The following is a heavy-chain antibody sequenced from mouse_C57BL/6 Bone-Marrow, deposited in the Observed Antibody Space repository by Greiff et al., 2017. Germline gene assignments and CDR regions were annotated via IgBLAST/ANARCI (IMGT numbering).Heavy chain of an antibody. CDR3: ARKGNYYGSSPSLWYFDV. D-gene: IGHD1-1*01. CDR1: GYTFTSYW. J-gene: IGHJ1*01. CDR2: IHPNSGST. Sequence: QVQLKQPGAELVKPGASVKLSCKASGYTFTSYWMHWVKQRPGQGLEWIGMIHPNSGSTNYNEKFKSKATLTVDKSSSTAYMQLSSLTSEDSAVYYCARKGNYYGSSPSLWYFDVWGAVTTVTVSS. V-gene: IGHV1-64*01.